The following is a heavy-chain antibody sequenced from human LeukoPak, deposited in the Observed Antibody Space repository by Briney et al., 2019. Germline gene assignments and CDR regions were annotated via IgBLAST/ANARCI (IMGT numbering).Heavy chain of an antibody. CDR2: ISAASHGI. D-gene: IGHD3-10*01. J-gene: IGHJ4*02. CDR1: GFTFDTYS. V-gene: IGHV3-48*01. Sequence: PGGSLRLSRAASGFTFDTYSMTWVRQAPGKGLEWISHISAASHGIYYADSVKGRFTISRDNAKNSVFLQMSSLRPEDTAVYYCARVSYYYGSGSYRPTAVYYFDYWGQGTLVTVSS. CDR3: ARVSYYYGSGSYRPTAVYYFDY.